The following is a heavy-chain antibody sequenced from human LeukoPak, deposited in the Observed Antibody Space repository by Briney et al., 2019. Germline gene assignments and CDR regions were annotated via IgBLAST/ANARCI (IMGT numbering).Heavy chain of an antibody. CDR3: ARGPTISETGYFDY. CDR1: GGSFSSYY. V-gene: IGHV4-34*01. Sequence: PSETLSLTCAVYGGSFSSYYWSWIRQSPGKGLEWMAEINHRGDTSYNPSVKSRVTISVDTSKDQFSLKVTSLTAADTAVYYCARGPTISETGYFDYWGQGTLVTVSS. J-gene: IGHJ4*03. CDR2: INHRGDT. D-gene: IGHD1-1*01.